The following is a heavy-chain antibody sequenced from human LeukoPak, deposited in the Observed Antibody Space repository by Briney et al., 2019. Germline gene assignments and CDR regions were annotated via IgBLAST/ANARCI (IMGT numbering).Heavy chain of an antibody. CDR1: GFTFDDYA. Sequence: PGRSLRLSCAASGFTFDDYAMHCVRQAPGKGLEWVSGISWNSGSIGYADSVKGRFTISRDNAKNSLYLQMNSLRAEDMALYYCAKDINYDSSGPFDYWGQGTLVTVSS. CDR3: AKDINYDSSGPFDY. V-gene: IGHV3-9*03. CDR2: ISWNSGSI. D-gene: IGHD3-22*01. J-gene: IGHJ4*02.